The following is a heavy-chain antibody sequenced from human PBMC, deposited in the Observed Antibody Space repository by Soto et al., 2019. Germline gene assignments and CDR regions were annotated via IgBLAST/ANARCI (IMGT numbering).Heavy chain of an antibody. J-gene: IGHJ4*01. Sequence: PSETLSLTCTVSGGSISTSDYYWGWIRQPPWKGLEWIGIVYYSGSTYYNPSLKSRVTMSIDTSKNQFFLKLSSVTAADTAVYLCASRPARISTVITYYFDYWGHGTLVTVSS. V-gene: IGHV4-39*01. D-gene: IGHD3-16*01. CDR2: VYYSGST. CDR3: ASRPARISTVITYYFDY. CDR1: GGSISTSDYY.